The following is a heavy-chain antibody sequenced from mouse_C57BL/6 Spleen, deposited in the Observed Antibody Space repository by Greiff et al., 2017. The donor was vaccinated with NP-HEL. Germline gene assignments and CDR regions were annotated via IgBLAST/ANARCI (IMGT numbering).Heavy chain of an antibody. Sequence: VQLKESVAELVRPGASVKLSCTASGFNIKNTYMHWVKQRPEQGLEWIGRIDPANGNTKYAPKFQGKGTITADTSSNTAYLQLSSLTSEDTAIYYCARRGVLWKGYFDVWGTGTTVTVSS. CDR2: IDPANGNT. CDR3: ARRGVLWKGYFDV. J-gene: IGHJ1*03. V-gene: IGHV14-3*01. D-gene: IGHD1-1*02. CDR1: GFNIKNTY.